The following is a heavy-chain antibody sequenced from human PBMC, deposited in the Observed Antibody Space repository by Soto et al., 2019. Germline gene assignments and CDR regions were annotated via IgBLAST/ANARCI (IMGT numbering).Heavy chain of an antibody. Sequence: ASVKVSCKASGYTFTSYAMHWVRQAPGQRLEWMGWINAGSGNTKYSQKFQGRVTITRDTSASTAYMELSSLRSEDTAVYYCARGYQLPHYYYYGMDVWGQGTTVTVSS. CDR1: GYTFTSYA. CDR3: ARGYQLPHYYYYGMDV. D-gene: IGHD2-2*01. J-gene: IGHJ6*02. CDR2: INAGSGNT. V-gene: IGHV1-3*01.